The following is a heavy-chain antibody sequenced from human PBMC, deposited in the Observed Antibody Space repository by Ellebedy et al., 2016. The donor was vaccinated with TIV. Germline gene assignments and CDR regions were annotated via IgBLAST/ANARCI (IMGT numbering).Heavy chain of an antibody. V-gene: IGHV1-2*02. CDR1: GYTFTGYY. CDR3: ARDREGTYYYGSGGYYFDY. J-gene: IGHJ4*02. CDR2: IDPNSGGT. Sequence: ASVKVSCKASGYTFTGYYMHWVRQAPGQGPEWMGWIDPNSGGTKYAQKFQGRVTMTRDTSISTTYMELSRLRSDDTAVYYCARDREGTYYYGSGGYYFDYWGQGTLVTVSS. D-gene: IGHD3-10*01.